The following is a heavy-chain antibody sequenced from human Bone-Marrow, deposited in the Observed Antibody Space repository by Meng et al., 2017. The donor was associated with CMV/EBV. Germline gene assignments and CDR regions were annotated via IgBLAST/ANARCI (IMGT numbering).Heavy chain of an antibody. Sequence: GESLKISCAASGFIFSSHPLHWVRQAPGKGLECIAAISGNGVSTYYAASVQGRFTISRDNSKNTLFLQMGSLRTEDMAVYYCVREVKEGGNCDYWGRGKLVNVAS. J-gene: IGHJ4*02. CDR1: GFIFSSHP. CDR2: ISGNGVST. CDR3: VREVKEGGNCDY. D-gene: IGHD1-1*01. V-gene: IGHV3-64*02.